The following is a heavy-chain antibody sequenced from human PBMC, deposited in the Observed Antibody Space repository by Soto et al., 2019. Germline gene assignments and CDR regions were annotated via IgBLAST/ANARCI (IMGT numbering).Heavy chain of an antibody. V-gene: IGHV1-2*04. J-gene: IGHJ6*03. CDR1: GYAFSQFY. CDR2: INPNSGRT. CDR3: ARESGGTTATLYYYYFYMDV. D-gene: IGHD4-17*01. Sequence: QVQLVQSGAEVKKPGASVKVSCKASGYAFSQFYIHWMRQAPGQELVWMGWINPNSGRTKFAQNFQGWVTMTRDTSIKTVYMELSGLRSGATAVYYCARESGGTTATLYYYYFYMDVWGKGTTVTVSS.